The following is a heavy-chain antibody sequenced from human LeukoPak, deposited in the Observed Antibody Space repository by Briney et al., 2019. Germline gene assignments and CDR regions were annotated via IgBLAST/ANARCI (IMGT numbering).Heavy chain of an antibody. D-gene: IGHD3-10*01. J-gene: IGHJ4*02. V-gene: IGHV4-34*01. CDR2: INHSGST. Sequence: PSETLSLTCAVYGGSFSGYYWSWIRQPPGKGLEWIGEINHSGSTNYNPSLKSRVTISVDTSKNQFSLKLSSVTAADTAVYYCARRSTMVRGVIGRPYDYWGQGTLVTVSS. CDR1: GGSFSGYY. CDR3: ARRSTMVRGVIGRPYDY.